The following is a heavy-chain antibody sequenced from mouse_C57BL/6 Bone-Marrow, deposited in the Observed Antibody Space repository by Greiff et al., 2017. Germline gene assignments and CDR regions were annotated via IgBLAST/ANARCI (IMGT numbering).Heavy chain of an antibody. D-gene: IGHD2-1*01. CDR3: ARSWGNYAYCYALDY. CDR1: GYTFTSYW. V-gene: IGHV1-53*01. J-gene: IGHJ4*01. Sequence: VKLQQSGPELVQPGASVKLSSKASGYTFTSYWMHWVKQRPGQGLEWIGNINTSNGGTNYNEKFKSQATLNVAKSSSTAYSQLCSQTSADSAVYYCARSWGNYAYCYALDYGGQGTSATGSS. CDR2: INTSNGGT.